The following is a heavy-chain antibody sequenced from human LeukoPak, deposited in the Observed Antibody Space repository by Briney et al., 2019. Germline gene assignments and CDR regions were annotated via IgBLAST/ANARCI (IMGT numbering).Heavy chain of an antibody. V-gene: IGHV1-8*01. J-gene: IGHJ4*02. CDR2: MNPNSGNT. CDR3: ARSRRGTFDY. CDR1: GYTSTSYN. D-gene: IGHD3-16*01. Sequence: ASVKVSCKASGYTSTSYNIYRVREAIGQRIEWMGWMNPNSGNTGYAQKFQGRVTMTRNTSISTAYMELSSLRSEDTAVYYCARSRRGTFDYWGQGTLVTVSS.